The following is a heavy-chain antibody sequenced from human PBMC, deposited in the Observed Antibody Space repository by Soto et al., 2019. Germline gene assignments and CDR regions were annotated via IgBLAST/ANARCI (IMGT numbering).Heavy chain of an antibody. V-gene: IGHV3-13*05. CDR1: GFTFNSYD. CDR3: ARGSTYSGLDV. CDR2: IGTAGAP. J-gene: IGHJ6*02. Sequence: EVQLVESGGGLVQPGGSLRLSCAASGFTFNSYDMHWVRQATGKGLEWVSAIGTAGAPYYPGSVKGRFSISRENAKNSVYLQMNSLRDGDTAVYYCARGSTYSGLDVWGQGTTVTVSS.